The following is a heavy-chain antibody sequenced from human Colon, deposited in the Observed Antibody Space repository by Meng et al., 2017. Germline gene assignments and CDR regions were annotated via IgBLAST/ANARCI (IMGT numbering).Heavy chain of an antibody. CDR2: INHGGGT. D-gene: IGHD3-22*01. CDR1: GGSFTDFY. V-gene: IGHV4-34*01. Sequence: QVQLKEWGARLLRPSETLSLTCTVYGGSFTDFYWSWVRQSPERGLEWIGEINHGGGTNYNPSLSSRVTISLDTPKNQFFLKMNSVTAADTAVYYCARVDFPGDFRDSSGLGLWGQGTLVTVSS. J-gene: IGHJ4*02. CDR3: ARVDFPGDFRDSSGLGL.